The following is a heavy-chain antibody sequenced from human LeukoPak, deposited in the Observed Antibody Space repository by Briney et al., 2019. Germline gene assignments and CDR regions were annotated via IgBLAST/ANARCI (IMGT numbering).Heavy chain of an antibody. CDR3: ARVMTTVTTFKTYSYGMDV. Sequence: SETLSLTCAVYGGSFSGSYWTWIRQPPGKGLEWIGEINHSGSTNYNPSLKSRVTISLDTSKNQFSLRLSSVTAADTAVYYCARVMTTVTTFKTYSYGMDVWPQGTTVTVPS. CDR2: INHSGST. D-gene: IGHD4-11*01. V-gene: IGHV4-34*01. J-gene: IGHJ6*02. CDR1: GGSFSGSY.